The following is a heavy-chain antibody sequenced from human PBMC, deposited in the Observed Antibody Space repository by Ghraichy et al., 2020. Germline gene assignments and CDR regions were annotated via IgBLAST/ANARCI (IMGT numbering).Heavy chain of an antibody. CDR3: AREITIFGVVNAFDI. Sequence: TLSLTCTVSGGSISSYYWSWIRQPPGKGLEWFWYIYYSGSTNYNPSLKSRVTISVDTSKNQFSLKLSSVTAADTAVYYCAREITIFGVVNAFDIWGQGTMVTVSS. CDR1: GGSISSYY. D-gene: IGHD3-3*01. J-gene: IGHJ3*02. CDR2: IYYSGST. V-gene: IGHV4-59*01.